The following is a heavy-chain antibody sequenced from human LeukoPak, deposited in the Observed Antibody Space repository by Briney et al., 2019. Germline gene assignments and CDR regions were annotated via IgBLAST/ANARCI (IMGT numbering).Heavy chain of an antibody. Sequence: SETLSLTCTVSGGSISSHYWSWIRQSPGKGLECIGYISDSGSTVYNPSLKSRVTISVDTSKNQFSLKLSSVTAADTAVYYCARAPPYDILIGYVFDYWGQGTLVTVSS. CDR1: GGSISSHY. CDR3: ARAPPYDILIGYVFDY. V-gene: IGHV4-59*11. J-gene: IGHJ4*02. CDR2: ISDSGST. D-gene: IGHD3-9*01.